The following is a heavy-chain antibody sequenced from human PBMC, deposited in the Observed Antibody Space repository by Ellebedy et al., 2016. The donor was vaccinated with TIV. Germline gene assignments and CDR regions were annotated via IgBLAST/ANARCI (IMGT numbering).Heavy chain of an antibody. CDR1: GFTLSTYA. J-gene: IGHJ4*02. CDR2: ISGTGANT. CDR3: ATSRARVY. Sequence: GESLKISCVASGFTLSTYAMSWVRQAPRKGLEWVSAISGTGANTYYADSVRGRFTISRDNAKNSLYLQMTSLRVDDTAVYYCATSRARVYWGQGTLVTVSS. V-gene: IGHV3-23*01.